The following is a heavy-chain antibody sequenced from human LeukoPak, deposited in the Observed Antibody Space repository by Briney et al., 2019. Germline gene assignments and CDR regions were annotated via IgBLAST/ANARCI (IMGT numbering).Heavy chain of an antibody. J-gene: IGHJ4*02. CDR1: GFTFSSYA. CDR2: ISYDGTSN. V-gene: IGHV3-30-3*01. CDR3: ASLAGSSGWFLAPNDY. Sequence: GGSLRLSCAASGFTFSSYALHWVRQAPGKGLEWVAVISYDGTSNYYADSVKGRFTISRDNSKNTLYLQMNNLRPEDTAVYYCASLAGSSGWFLAPNDYWGQGTLATVSS. D-gene: IGHD6-19*01.